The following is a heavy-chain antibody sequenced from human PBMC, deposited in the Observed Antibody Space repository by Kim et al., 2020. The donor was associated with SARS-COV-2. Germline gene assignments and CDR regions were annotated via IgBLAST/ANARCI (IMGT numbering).Heavy chain of an antibody. D-gene: IGHD5-12*01. J-gene: IGHJ3*02. V-gene: IGHV3-66*01. CDR3: ARDEERYSGYPGI. Sequence: YACSVKGRFTISRDNSKNTLYLQMNSLRAEDTAVYYCARDEERYSGYPGIWGQGTMVTVSS.